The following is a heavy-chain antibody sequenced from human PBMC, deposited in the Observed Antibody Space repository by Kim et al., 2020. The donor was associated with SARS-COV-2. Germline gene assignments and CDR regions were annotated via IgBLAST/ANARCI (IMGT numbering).Heavy chain of an antibody. D-gene: IGHD3-22*01. V-gene: IGHV1-2*02. CDR2: INPNSGGT. Sequence: ASVKVSCKASGYTFTGYYMHWVRQAPGQGLEWMGWINPNSGGTNYAQKFQGRVTMTRDTSISTAYMELSRLRSDDTVVYYCARGAFDYYDSSGYGDYWGQGTLVTVSS. CDR1: GYTFTGYY. J-gene: IGHJ4*02. CDR3: ARGAFDYYDSSGYGDY.